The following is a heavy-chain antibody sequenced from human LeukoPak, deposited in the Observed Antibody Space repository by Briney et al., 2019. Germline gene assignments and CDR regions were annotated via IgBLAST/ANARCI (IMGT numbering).Heavy chain of an antibody. Sequence: GGSLRLSCVDSGSSFSSTWMHWVRQAPGKGLEWVAVISYDGSNKYYADSVKGRFTISRDNSKNTLYLQMNSLRAEDTAVFYCARVGRGYSFNVYYFDYWGQGTLVTVSS. D-gene: IGHD5-18*01. V-gene: IGHV3-30*03. J-gene: IGHJ4*02. CDR2: ISYDGSNK. CDR3: ARVGRGYSFNVYYFDY. CDR1: GSSFSSTW.